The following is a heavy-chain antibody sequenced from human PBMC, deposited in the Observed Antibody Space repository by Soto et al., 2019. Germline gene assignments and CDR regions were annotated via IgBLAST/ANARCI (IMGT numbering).Heavy chain of an antibody. J-gene: IGHJ4*02. V-gene: IGHV1-69*13. CDR2: IVPVFGTP. CDR1: GGTLSRYA. CDR3: ARVSDCSGGGCYSSFDY. Sequence: SVKVSCKASGGTLSRYAISWVRQAPGQGLEWMGGIVPVFGTPKYAQKFQGRVTITADESTSTAYMELRSLRSEDTAVYYCARVSDCSGGGCYSSFDYWGQGTLVTVSS. D-gene: IGHD2-15*01.